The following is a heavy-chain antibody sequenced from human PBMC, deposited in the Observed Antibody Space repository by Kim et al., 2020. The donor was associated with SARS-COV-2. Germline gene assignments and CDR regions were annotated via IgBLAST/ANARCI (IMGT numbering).Heavy chain of an antibody. Sequence: SVKVSCKASGGTFSSYAISWVRQAPGQGLEWMGGIIPIFGTANYAQKFQGRVTITADESTSTAYMELSSLRSEDTAVYYCAREGRVGGDYVGPPNWFDPWGQGTLVTVSS. CDR2: IIPIFGTA. D-gene: IGHD4-17*01. V-gene: IGHV1-69*13. CDR3: AREGRVGGDYVGPPNWFDP. CDR1: GGTFSSYA. J-gene: IGHJ5*02.